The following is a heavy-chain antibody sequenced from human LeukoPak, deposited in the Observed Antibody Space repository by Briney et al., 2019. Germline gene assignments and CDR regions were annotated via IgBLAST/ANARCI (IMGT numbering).Heavy chain of an antibody. Sequence: GGSLRLSCAASGFTFSSYGMHWVRQAPGKGLEWVAVIWYDGSNKYYADSVKGRFTISRDNSNNTLYLQMNRLRAEDTAIYYCARGYPWFDPWGQGTLVTVSS. CDR2: IWYDGSNK. D-gene: IGHD3-22*01. CDR3: ARGYPWFDP. J-gene: IGHJ5*02. CDR1: GFTFSSYG. V-gene: IGHV3-33*01.